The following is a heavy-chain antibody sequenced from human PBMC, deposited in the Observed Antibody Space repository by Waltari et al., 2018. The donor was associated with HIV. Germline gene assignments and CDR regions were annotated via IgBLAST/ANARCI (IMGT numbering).Heavy chain of an antibody. CDR3: ARGGYSGSYRDAFDI. Sequence: QVQLQESGPGLVKPSETLSLTCTVSGGSISSYYWSWVRQPPGKGLEWIGYIYYSGSTHYNPSRKSRVTISVDTSKNQCSLKLSSVTGADTAVYYCARGGYSGSYRDAFDIWGQGTMVTVSS. D-gene: IGHD1-26*01. V-gene: IGHV4-59*01. CDR1: GGSISSYY. J-gene: IGHJ3*02. CDR2: IYYSGST.